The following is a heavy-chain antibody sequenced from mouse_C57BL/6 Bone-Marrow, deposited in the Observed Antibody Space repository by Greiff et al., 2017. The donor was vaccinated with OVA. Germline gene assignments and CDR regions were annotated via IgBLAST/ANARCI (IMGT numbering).Heavy chain of an antibody. J-gene: IGHJ2*01. CDR3: ARERNRDVLFDY. CDR1: GFTFTSYG. V-gene: IGHV5-6*01. CDR2: ISTGGSYT. Sequence: EVNLMESGGDLVKPGGSLKLSCAASGFTFTSYGMSWVRQTPDKRLEWVATISTGGSYTYYPDSVKGRFTLSRDNAKNTLYLQMSSLKSEDTAVYYCARERNRDVLFDYWGQGTTLTVSS. D-gene: IGHD4-1*01.